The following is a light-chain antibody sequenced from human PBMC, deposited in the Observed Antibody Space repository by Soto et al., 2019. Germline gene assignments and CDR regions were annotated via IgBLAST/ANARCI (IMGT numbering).Light chain of an antibody. CDR2: DAS. V-gene: IGKV1-5*01. Sequence: DIQMTQSPSTLSASVGDRVTITFRASQGISSWLAWYQRKPGKAPKLLIYDASSLESGVPSRFSGSGSGTEFTLTVSSLQPDDFATYYCQQYNSYSWTFGQGTKVDIK. CDR3: QQYNSYSWT. J-gene: IGKJ1*01. CDR1: QGISSW.